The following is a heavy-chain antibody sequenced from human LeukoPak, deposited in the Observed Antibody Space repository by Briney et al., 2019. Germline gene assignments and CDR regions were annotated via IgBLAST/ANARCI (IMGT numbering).Heavy chain of an antibody. CDR3: ARVQRPDYYYYFMDV. CDR2: IYYSGST. J-gene: IGHJ6*03. CDR1: GGSISSYY. Sequence: SETLSLTCIVSGGSISSYYWSWIRQPPGKGLEWIGYIYYSGSTNYNPSLKSRVTISVDTSKNQFSLKLSSVTAADTAVYYCARVQRPDYYYYFMDVWGKGTTVTVSS. V-gene: IGHV4-59*08.